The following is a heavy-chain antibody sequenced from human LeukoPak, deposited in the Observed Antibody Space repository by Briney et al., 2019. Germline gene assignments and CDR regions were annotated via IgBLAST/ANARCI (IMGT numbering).Heavy chain of an antibody. CDR3: ARAPLYYDILTGYSDSQFDY. CDR2: IYYSGST. CDR1: GGSISSSSYY. V-gene: IGHV4-39*07. J-gene: IGHJ4*02. D-gene: IGHD3-9*01. Sequence: SETLSLTCTVSGGSISSSSYYWGWIRQPPGKGLEWIGSIYYSGSTYYNPSLKSRVTISVDTSKNQFSLKLSTVTAADTAVYYCARAPLYYDILTGYSDSQFDYWGQGTLVTVSS.